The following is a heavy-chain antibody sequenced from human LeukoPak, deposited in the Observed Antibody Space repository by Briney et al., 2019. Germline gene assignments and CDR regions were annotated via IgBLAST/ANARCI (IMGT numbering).Heavy chain of an antibody. V-gene: IGHV3-48*01. J-gene: IGHJ4*02. D-gene: IGHD3-10*01. CDR1: GFTFSSYS. CDR3: ARGYGSGSYYHY. CDR2: ISSSSSTI. Sequence: GGSLRLSCAASGFTFSSYSMNWVRQAPGKGLEWASYISSSSSTIYYADSVKGRFTISRDNAKNSLYLQMNSLRAEDTAVYYCARGYGSGSYYHYWGQGTLVTVSS.